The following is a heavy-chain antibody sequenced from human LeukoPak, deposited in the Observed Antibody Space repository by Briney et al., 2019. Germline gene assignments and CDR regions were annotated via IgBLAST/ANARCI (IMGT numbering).Heavy chain of an antibody. CDR2: INPSGGST. Sequence: ASVKVSCKASGYTFTSYYMHWVRQAPGQGLEWVGIINPSGGSTSYAQKFQGRVTMTRDTSTSTVYMELSSLRSEDTAVCYCARDNSGSFFDYWGQGTLVTVSS. D-gene: IGHD3-10*01. CDR1: GYTFTSYY. CDR3: ARDNSGSFFDY. V-gene: IGHV1-46*01. J-gene: IGHJ4*02.